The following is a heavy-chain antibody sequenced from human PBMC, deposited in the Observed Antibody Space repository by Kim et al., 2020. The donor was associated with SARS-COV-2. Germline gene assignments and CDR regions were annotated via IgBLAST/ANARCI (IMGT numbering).Heavy chain of an antibody. V-gene: IGHV4-61*02. D-gene: IGHD4-17*01. J-gene: IGHJ6*02. Sequence: SETLSLTCTVSGGSISSGSYYWSWIRQPAGKGLEWIGRIYTSGSTNYNPSLNSRVTISVDTSKNQFSLKLSSVTAADTAVYYCARDPAYGDFTYYYYYYGMDVWGQGTTVTASS. CDR2: IYTSGST. CDR3: ARDPAYGDFTYYYYYYGMDV. CDR1: GGSISSGSYY.